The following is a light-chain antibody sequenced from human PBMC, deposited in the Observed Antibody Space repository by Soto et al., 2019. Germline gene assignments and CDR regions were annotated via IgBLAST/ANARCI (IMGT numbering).Light chain of an antibody. CDR3: QQYSTSQT. CDR2: ASS. Sequence: EIVLTQSPGTLSLSPGERATLSCRASQSVTSYLAWYQQKPGQAPRLLNYASSTRATGIPDRFSGGGSGTDFTLTISRLEPEDFAVYCCQQYSTSQTFGQGTMLEI. J-gene: IGKJ1*01. CDR1: QSVTSY. V-gene: IGKV3-20*01.